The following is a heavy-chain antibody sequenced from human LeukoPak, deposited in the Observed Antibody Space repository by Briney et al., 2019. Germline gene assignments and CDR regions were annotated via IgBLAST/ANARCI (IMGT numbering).Heavy chain of an antibody. Sequence: SETLSLTCAVYRGSFSGYYWSWIRQPPGEGLEWIGEINHSGSTKYNPSLKSRVTISVDTSTKQFSLKMSSDTAADTAVYYCARESRITIFGVVSDFDYWGQGTLVTVSS. CDR3: ARESRITIFGVVSDFDY. V-gene: IGHV4-34*01. CDR2: INHSGST. D-gene: IGHD3-3*01. CDR1: RGSFSGYY. J-gene: IGHJ4*02.